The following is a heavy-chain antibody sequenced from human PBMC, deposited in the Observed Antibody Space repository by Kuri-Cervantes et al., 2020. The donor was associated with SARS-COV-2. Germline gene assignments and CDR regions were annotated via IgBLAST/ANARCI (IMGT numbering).Heavy chain of an antibody. J-gene: IGHJ4*02. CDR3: ARDLQQLVRGYFDY. D-gene: IGHD6-13*01. CDR1: GFTFSDYY. Sequence: LSLTCAASGFTFSDYYMSWIRQAPGKGLEWVSYISSSGSTIYYADSVKGRFTISRDNAKNSLYLQMNSLRAEDTAVYYCARDLQQLVRGYFDYWGQGTLVTVSS. V-gene: IGHV3-11*01. CDR2: ISSSGSTI.